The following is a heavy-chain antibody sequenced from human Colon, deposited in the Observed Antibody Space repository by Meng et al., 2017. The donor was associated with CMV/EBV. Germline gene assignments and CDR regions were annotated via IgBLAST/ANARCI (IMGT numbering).Heavy chain of an antibody. J-gene: IGHJ4*02. CDR1: GGSISSYY. Sequence: SETLSLTCTVSGGSISSYYWSWIRQPPGKGLEWIGYIYYSGSTNYNPSLKSRVTISVDTSKNQFSLKLSSVTAADTAVYYCASQPIGYYYDSSGYCDYWGQGTLVTVSS. CDR3: ASQPIGYYYDSSGYCDY. D-gene: IGHD3-22*01. V-gene: IGHV4-59*01. CDR2: IYYSGST.